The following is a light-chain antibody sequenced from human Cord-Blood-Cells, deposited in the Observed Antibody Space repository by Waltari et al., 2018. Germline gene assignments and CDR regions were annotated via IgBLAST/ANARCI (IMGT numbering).Light chain of an antibody. Sequence: QSALTQPASVSGSPGQSITISCTGTRSEVGSYNLVSWYQQHPGKAPKLMLYEGSKRPSGVSNRFSGSKSGNTASLTISGLQAEDEADYYCCSYAGSSTFVVFGGGTKLTVL. CDR3: CSYAGSSTFVV. CDR1: RSEVGSYNL. CDR2: EGS. V-gene: IGLV2-23*03. J-gene: IGLJ2*01.